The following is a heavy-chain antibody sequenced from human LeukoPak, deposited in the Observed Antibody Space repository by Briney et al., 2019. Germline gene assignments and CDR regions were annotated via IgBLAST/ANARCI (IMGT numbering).Heavy chain of an antibody. CDR3: ASVGVINSTYAFDI. CDR2: IYPNSGDT. CDR1: RYTFTSYN. J-gene: IGHJ3*02. V-gene: IGHV1-8*03. D-gene: IGHD2/OR15-2a*01. Sequence: AAVKVSCMDSRYTFTSYNIKWVRPAPGQGVEWMSRIYPNSGDTGYAQTLQGSVTITRNTCISTAYMELRRLRTEEPAVYYCASVGVINSTYAFDIWGQGTMGTVSS.